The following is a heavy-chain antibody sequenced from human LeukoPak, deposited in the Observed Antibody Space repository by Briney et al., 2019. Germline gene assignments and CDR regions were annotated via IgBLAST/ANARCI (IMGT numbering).Heavy chain of an antibody. D-gene: IGHD4-17*01. CDR2: IYYSGST. CDR1: GGSISSGGYY. Sequence: SETLSLTCTVSGGSISSGGYYWSWIRQHPGKGLEWIGYIYYSGSTYYNPSLKSRVTISVDTSKNQFSLKLSSVTAADTAVYYCARSTVTRGADDYWGQGTLVTVSS. V-gene: IGHV4-31*03. CDR3: ARSTVTRGADDY. J-gene: IGHJ4*02.